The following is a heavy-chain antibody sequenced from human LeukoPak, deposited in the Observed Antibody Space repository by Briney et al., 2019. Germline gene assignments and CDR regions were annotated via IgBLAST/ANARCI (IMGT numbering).Heavy chain of an antibody. J-gene: IGHJ3*02. CDR1: GFTFSSYS. V-gene: IGHV3-48*02. CDR2: ISSSSSTI. D-gene: IGHD6-19*01. Sequence: GGSLRLSCAASGFTFSSYSMNRVRQAPGKGLEWVSYISSSSSTIYYADSVKGRFTISRDNAKNSLYLQMNSLRDEDTAVYYCARQQWLVLRAFDIWGQGTMVTVSS. CDR3: ARQQWLVLRAFDI.